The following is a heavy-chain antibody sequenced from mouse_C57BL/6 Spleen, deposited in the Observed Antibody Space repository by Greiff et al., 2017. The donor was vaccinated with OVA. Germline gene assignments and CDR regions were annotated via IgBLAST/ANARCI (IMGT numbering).Heavy chain of an antibody. Sequence: EVQLQQSGPELVKPGASVKISCKASGYSFTGYYMNWVKQSPEKSLEWIGEINPSTGGTTYNQKFKAKATLTVDKSSSTAYMQLKSLTSEDSAVYYGARGDGSAWFAYWGQGTLVTVSA. CDR2: INPSTGGT. D-gene: IGHD1-1*01. J-gene: IGHJ3*01. CDR3: ARGDGSAWFAY. V-gene: IGHV1-42*01. CDR1: GYSFTGYY.